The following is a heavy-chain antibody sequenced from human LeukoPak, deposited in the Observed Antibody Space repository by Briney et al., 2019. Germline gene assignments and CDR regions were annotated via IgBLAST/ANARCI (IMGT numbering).Heavy chain of an antibody. J-gene: IGHJ4*02. CDR1: GFLFGSHA. CDR2: ISGSGGST. D-gene: IGHD1-26*01. CDR3: AKVLVGATTVSDY. Sequence: GGSLRLSCAASGFLFGSHAMNWVRQAPGKGLEWVSGISGSGGSTYYADSVKGRFTISRDNSKNTLYLQMNSLRAEDTAVYYCAKVLVGATTVSDYWGQGTLVTVSS. V-gene: IGHV3-23*01.